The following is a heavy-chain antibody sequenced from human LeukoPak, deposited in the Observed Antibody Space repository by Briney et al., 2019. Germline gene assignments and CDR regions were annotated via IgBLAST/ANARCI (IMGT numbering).Heavy chain of an antibody. D-gene: IGHD3-22*01. CDR2: ISYDGSNK. CDR3: EIVVANQNTDY. V-gene: IGHV3-30-3*01. Sequence: GGSLRLSCAASGSTFSSYAMHWVRQAPGKGLEWVAVISYDGSNKYYADSVKGRFTISRDNSKNTLYLQMNSLRAEDTAVYYCEIVVANQNTDYWGQGTLVTVSS. CDR1: GSTFSSYA. J-gene: IGHJ4*02.